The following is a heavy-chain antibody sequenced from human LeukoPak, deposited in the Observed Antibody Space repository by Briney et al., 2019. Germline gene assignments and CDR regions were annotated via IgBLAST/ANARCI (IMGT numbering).Heavy chain of an antibody. CDR2: IWFDGSNE. CDR1: GFTFSRFG. Sequence: GGSLRLSCAASGFTFSRFGMHWARQAPGKGLEWVAVIWFDGSNENYEDSVKGRFTISRDTSKDTLYLQMNSLRVEDTAIYYCAKDAFDSGTYSPYFHYWGQGTLVTVPS. D-gene: IGHD3-10*01. V-gene: IGHV3-33*06. J-gene: IGHJ4*02. CDR3: AKDAFDSGTYSPYFHY.